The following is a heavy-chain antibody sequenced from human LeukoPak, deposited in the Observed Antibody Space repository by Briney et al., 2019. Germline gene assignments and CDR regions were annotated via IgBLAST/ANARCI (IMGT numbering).Heavy chain of an antibody. Sequence: GGSLRLSCAASGFTFSSYAMHWVRQAPGKGLEWVAVISYDGSNKYYADSVKGRFTISRDNSKNTLYLQMNSLRAEDTAVYYCARAEDTAMVHPDYRGQGTLVTVSS. CDR3: ARAEDTAMVHPDY. CDR2: ISYDGSNK. V-gene: IGHV3-30-3*01. CDR1: GFTFSSYA. J-gene: IGHJ4*02. D-gene: IGHD5-18*01.